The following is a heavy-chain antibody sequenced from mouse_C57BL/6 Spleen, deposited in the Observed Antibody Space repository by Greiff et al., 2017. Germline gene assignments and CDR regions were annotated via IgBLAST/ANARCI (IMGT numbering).Heavy chain of an antibody. Sequence: QVQLQQPGAELVKPGASVKLSCKASGYTFTSYWMQWVKQRPGQGLAWIGEIDPSDSYTNYNQKFKGKATLTVDTSSSTAYMQLSSLTSEDSAVYYCARVTMVTSLYYAMDYWGQGTSVTVSS. J-gene: IGHJ4*01. CDR1: GYTFTSYW. CDR2: IDPSDSYT. D-gene: IGHD2-2*01. CDR3: ARVTMVTSLYYAMDY. V-gene: IGHV1-50*01.